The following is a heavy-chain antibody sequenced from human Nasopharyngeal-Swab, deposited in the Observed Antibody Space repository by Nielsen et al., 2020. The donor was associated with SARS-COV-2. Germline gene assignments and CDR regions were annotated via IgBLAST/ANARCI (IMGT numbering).Heavy chain of an antibody. CDR3: ARLSNYDFWSGYYAYMDV. Sequence: ASVRVYCKASGGTDTSYEIDGVRQTSGQGVEWMGWMNPNSGNTGYAQKFQGRVTMTRNTSISTAYMELSSLRSEDTAVYYCARLSNYDFWSGYYAYMDVWGKGTTVTVSS. J-gene: IGHJ6*03. D-gene: IGHD3-3*01. CDR2: MNPNSGNT. CDR1: GGTDTSYE. V-gene: IGHV1-8*01.